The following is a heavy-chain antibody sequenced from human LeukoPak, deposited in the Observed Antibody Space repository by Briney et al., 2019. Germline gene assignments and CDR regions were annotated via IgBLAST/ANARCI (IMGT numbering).Heavy chain of an antibody. CDR2: IIPIFGTA. CDR1: GYTFTGYY. D-gene: IGHD1-26*01. Sequence: SVKVSCKASGYTFTGYYMHWVRQAPGQGLEWMGGIIPIFGTANYAQKFQGRVTITTDESTSTAYMELSSLRSEDTAVYYCARGGVGATRPLNWFDPWGQGTLVTVSS. V-gene: IGHV1-69*05. J-gene: IGHJ5*02. CDR3: ARGGVGATRPLNWFDP.